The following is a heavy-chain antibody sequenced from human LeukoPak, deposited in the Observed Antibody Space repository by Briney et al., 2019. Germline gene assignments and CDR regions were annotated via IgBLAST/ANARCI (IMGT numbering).Heavy chain of an antibody. D-gene: IGHD4-17*01. CDR1: GGTFSSYA. Sequence: SVTVSCKASGGTFSSYAISWVRQAPGQGLEWMGRIIPILGIANYAQKFQGRVTITADKSTSTAYMELSSLRSEDTAVYYCAPQLGYGGNYWGQGTLVTVSS. CDR2: IIPILGIA. J-gene: IGHJ4*02. V-gene: IGHV1-69*04. CDR3: APQLGYGGNY.